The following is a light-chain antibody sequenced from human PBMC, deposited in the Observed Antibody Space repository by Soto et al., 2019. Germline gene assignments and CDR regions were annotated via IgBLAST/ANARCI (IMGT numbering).Light chain of an antibody. V-gene: IGLV2-8*01. CDR3: SSYAGSNHFV. CDR2: EVS. Sequence: QSALTQPPSASGSPGQSVTISCTGTSSDVGGYNYVSWYQQHPGKAPKVMMYEVSKRPSGVPDRFSGSKSGNTASLTVSGLQAEDEADYYCSSYAGSNHFVFGTGTKLTVL. J-gene: IGLJ1*01. CDR1: SSDVGGYNY.